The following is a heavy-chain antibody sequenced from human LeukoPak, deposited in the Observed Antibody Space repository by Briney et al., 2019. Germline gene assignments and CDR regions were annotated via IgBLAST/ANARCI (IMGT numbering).Heavy chain of an antibody. CDR3: ARDPLELRLTPFDY. J-gene: IGHJ4*02. Sequence: PGGSLRLSCAVSGFTFNTYVMSWVRQAPGKGLEWVSSISSSSSYIYYADSVKGRFTISRDNAKNSLYLQMNSLRAEDTAVYYCARDPLELRLTPFDYWGQGTLVTVPS. CDR1: GFTFNTYV. CDR2: ISSSSSYI. V-gene: IGHV3-21*01. D-gene: IGHD5-24*01.